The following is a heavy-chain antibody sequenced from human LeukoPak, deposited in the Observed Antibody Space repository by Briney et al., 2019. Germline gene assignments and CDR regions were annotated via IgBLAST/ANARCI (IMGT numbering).Heavy chain of an antibody. J-gene: IGHJ3*02. D-gene: IGHD6-13*01. CDR2: ISWNSGSI. Sequence: PGRSLRLSCAASGFSFDDYAMHWVRQAPGKGLEWVSGISWNSGSIGYADSVKGRFTISRDNAKHSLYLQMNSLRAEDTAVYYCARDLYSFRAFDIWGQGTMVTVSS. CDR1: GFSFDDYA. CDR3: ARDLYSFRAFDI. V-gene: IGHV3-9*01.